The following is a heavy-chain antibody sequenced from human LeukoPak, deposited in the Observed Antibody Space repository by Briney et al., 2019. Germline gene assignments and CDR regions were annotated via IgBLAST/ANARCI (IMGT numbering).Heavy chain of an antibody. J-gene: IGHJ4*02. V-gene: IGHV3-30*18. CDR2: ISYDGSNK. CDR3: AKDKGDVDTAYFDY. D-gene: IGHD5-18*01. CDR1: GFTFSSYD. Sequence: GGSLRLSGAVSGFTFSSYDMHWVHQAPGKGLEWLAVISYDGSNKYYVDSVKGRFTISRDNSKNTLYLQMNSLRAEDTAVYYCAKDKGDVDTAYFDYWGQGTLVTVSS.